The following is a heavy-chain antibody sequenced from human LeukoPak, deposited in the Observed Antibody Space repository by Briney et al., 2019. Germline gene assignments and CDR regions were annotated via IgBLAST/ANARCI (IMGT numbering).Heavy chain of an antibody. D-gene: IGHD4-17*01. CDR1: GFAISSKY. V-gene: IGHV3-66*04. Sequence: GGSLRLSCVASGFAISSKYISWVRQAPGKGLEWVSVIQSGGDTYYADSVKDRFTVSRDDSHNTVYVQMNSLRVEDTAVYYCARHRGVYSDRAMDVWGQGTTVTVS. CDR2: IQSGGDT. J-gene: IGHJ6*02. CDR3: ARHRGVYSDRAMDV.